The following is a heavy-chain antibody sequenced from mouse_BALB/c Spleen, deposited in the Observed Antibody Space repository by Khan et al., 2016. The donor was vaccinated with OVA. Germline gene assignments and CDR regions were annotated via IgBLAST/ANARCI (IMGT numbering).Heavy chain of an antibody. CDR2: IWRDGIT. V-gene: IGHV2-6-2*01. CDR1: GFSLTSYC. CDR3: AAHRFGYFDV. J-gene: IGHJ1*01. Sequence: QVQLQESGPDLVAPSQSLSITCTASGFSLTSYCVHWVRQPPGQGLEWLGVIWRDGITTYNSALISSLTISKANSKSQVSLKMTGLQTDDTAMYYCAAHRFGYFDVWGAGTTVTVSS.